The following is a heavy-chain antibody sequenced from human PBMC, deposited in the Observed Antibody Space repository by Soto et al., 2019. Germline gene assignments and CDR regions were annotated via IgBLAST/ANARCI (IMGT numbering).Heavy chain of an antibody. J-gene: IGHJ6*04. D-gene: IGHD2-15*01. CDR1: GGSFTSFI. CDR2: IIPVRDVV. V-gene: IGHV1-69*02. Sequence: QVQLVQSGAEVKKPGSSVKVSCKASGGSFTSFIVTWVRQAPGQGLEWMGRIIPVRDVVYYAQMLQGRFTITADKSTNTADTELRSLGSEDTAVYYCATPPNPGSPTPAYCGSDVRCIGTKATVSP. CDR3: ATPPNPGSPTPAYCGSDV.